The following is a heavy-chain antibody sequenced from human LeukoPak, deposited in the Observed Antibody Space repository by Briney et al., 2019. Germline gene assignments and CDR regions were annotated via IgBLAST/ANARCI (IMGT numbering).Heavy chain of an antibody. J-gene: IGHJ4*02. V-gene: IGHV3-23*01. Sequence: GGSLRLSCAASGFTFSSYAMSWVRQAPGKGLEWVSAISGSGGNTYYADSVKGRFTISRDNSKNTLYLQMNSLRAEDTAVYYCAKALGQWLVLYYFDYWGQGTLVTVSS. CDR3: AKALGQWLVLYYFDY. CDR2: ISGSGGNT. D-gene: IGHD6-19*01. CDR1: GFTFSSYA.